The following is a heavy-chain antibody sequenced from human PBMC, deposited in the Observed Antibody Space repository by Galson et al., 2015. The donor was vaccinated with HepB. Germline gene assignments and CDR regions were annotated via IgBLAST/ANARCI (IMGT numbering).Heavy chain of an antibody. Sequence: SVKVSCKASGYTFTSYYMHWVRQAPGQGLEWIGIINPSGGSTSYAQKLQGRVSMTRDTSTSTVYMELSSLRSEDTAVYYCARVDYGSGSYDYWGQGTLVTVSS. J-gene: IGHJ4*02. D-gene: IGHD3-10*01. CDR2: INPSGGST. CDR1: GYTFTSYY. CDR3: ARVDYGSGSYDY. V-gene: IGHV1-46*04.